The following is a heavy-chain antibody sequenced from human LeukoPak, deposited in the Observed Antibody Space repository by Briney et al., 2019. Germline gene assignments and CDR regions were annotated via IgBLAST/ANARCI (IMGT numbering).Heavy chain of an antibody. J-gene: IGHJ2*01. Sequence: HPGGSLRLSCAASGFTFDDYAMHWVRQAPGKGLEWVSGISWNSGHKGYADSVKGRFTISRDNAKNSLYLRMNSLRAEDTALYYCAKDRRSTVLGGYFDLWGRGTLVIVSS. V-gene: IGHV3-9*01. D-gene: IGHD3-16*01. CDR1: GFTFDDYA. CDR3: AKDRRSTVLGGYFDL. CDR2: ISWNSGHK.